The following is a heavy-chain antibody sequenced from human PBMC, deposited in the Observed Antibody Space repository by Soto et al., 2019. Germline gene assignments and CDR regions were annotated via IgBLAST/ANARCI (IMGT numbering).Heavy chain of an antibody. D-gene: IGHD5-12*01. Sequence: SETLSLPCSPSGGYICSGDYYRSWIRQPPGKGLEWIGYIYFHGSSNYTPYLGSRASISVDTFKNQFSLNLNSVTAANTAIYYCARGLDGYNYWGQGTLVTVSS. J-gene: IGHJ4*02. CDR1: GGYICSGDYY. V-gene: IGHV4-30-4*02. CDR3: ARGLDGYNY. CDR2: IYFHGSS.